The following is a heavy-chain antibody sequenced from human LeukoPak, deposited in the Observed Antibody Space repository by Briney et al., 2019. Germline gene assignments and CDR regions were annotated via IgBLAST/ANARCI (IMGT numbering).Heavy chain of an antibody. Sequence: HPGRPLRLSCAASGFTFSSYGMHWVRQAPGKGLEWVAVISYDGSSKYYADSVMGRFTISRDNSKNTLYLQMNSLRAEDTAVYYCAKDVRIAVTWFDYWGQGTLVTVSS. J-gene: IGHJ4*02. V-gene: IGHV3-30*18. CDR2: ISYDGSSK. CDR1: GFTFSSYG. D-gene: IGHD6-19*01. CDR3: AKDVRIAVTWFDY.